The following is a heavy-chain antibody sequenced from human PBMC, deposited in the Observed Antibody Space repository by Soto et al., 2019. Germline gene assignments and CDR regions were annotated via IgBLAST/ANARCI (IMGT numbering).Heavy chain of an antibody. CDR1: GGSISSSSYY. J-gene: IGHJ4*02. CDR2: IYYSGST. CDR3: ARLIYSSGYYYAPYFDY. D-gene: IGHD3-22*01. Sequence: QLQLQESGPGLVKPSETLSLTCTVSGGSISSSSYYWGWIRQPPGKGLEWIGSIYYSGSTYYNPSLKSRVTISVDTSKNQFSLKLSSVTAADTAVYYCARLIYSSGYYYAPYFDYWGQGTLVTVSS. V-gene: IGHV4-39*01.